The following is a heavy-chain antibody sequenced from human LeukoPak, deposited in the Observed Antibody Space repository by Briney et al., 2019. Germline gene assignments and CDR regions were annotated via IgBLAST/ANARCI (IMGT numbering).Heavy chain of an antibody. J-gene: IGHJ3*02. CDR2: INNVGSST. CDR3: ARGASVVAGSDDAFDI. CDR1: GFTFSSYS. V-gene: IGHV3-74*03. Sequence: GGSLRLSCAASGFTFSSYSMNWVRQAPGKGLVWVSRINNVGSSTAYADYVKGRFTISRDNAKNSLYLQMNSLRAEDTAVYYCARGASVVAGSDDAFDIWGQGTMVTVSS. D-gene: IGHD6-19*01.